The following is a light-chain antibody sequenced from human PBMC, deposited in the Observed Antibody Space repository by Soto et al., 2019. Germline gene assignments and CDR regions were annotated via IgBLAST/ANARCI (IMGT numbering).Light chain of an antibody. CDR2: GAS. CDR3: QQYDSTPPT. CDR1: QSVNSNH. Sequence: PGDRATLSCRASQSVNSNHLAWYQRKPGQAPRLLIYGASNRATDIPYRFSASGSGTDFTLTITRLEAEDFAVYYCQQYDSTPPTFGQGTKVEVK. J-gene: IGKJ1*01. V-gene: IGKV3-20*01.